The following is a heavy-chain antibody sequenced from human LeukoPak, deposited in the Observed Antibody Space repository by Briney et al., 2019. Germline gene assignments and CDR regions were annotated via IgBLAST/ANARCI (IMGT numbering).Heavy chain of an antibody. V-gene: IGHV1-69*13. CDR3: ARDSFYDSSGYYA. J-gene: IGHJ5*02. Sequence: SVTVSCTASGGTFSSYAISWVRQAPGQGLEWMGGIIPIFGTANYAQKFQGRVTITADESTSTAYMELSSLRSEDTAVYYCARDSFYDSSGYYAWGQGTLVTVSS. D-gene: IGHD3-22*01. CDR2: IIPIFGTA. CDR1: GGTFSSYA.